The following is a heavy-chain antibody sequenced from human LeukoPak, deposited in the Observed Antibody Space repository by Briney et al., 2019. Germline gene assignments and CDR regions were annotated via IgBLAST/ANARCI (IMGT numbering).Heavy chain of an antibody. J-gene: IGHJ6*03. CDR1: GFTFSSYS. Sequence: PGGSLRLSCAASGFTFSSYSMNWVRQAPGKGLEWVSSISSSSSYIYYADSVKGRFTISRDNAKNSLYLQMNSLRAEDTAVYYCARDLDRYYDFWSAPRYYYYMDVWGKGTTVTVSS. CDR2: ISSSSSYI. CDR3: ARDLDRYYDFWSAPRYYYYMDV. V-gene: IGHV3-21*01. D-gene: IGHD3-3*01.